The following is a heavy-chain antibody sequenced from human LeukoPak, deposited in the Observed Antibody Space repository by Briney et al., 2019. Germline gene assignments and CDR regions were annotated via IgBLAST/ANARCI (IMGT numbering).Heavy chain of an antibody. CDR1: GFTFSSYD. V-gene: IGHV3-13*01. CDR2: IGTAGDT. Sequence: PGGSLRLSCAASGFTFSSYDMHWVRRATGKGLEWVSAIGTAGDTYYPGSVKGRFTISRDNAKNSLYLQMNSLRAEDTAVYYCARGVPKTSYYYYYMDVWGKGTTVTVSS. CDR3: ARGVPKTSYYYYYMDV. J-gene: IGHJ6*03. D-gene: IGHD4-11*01.